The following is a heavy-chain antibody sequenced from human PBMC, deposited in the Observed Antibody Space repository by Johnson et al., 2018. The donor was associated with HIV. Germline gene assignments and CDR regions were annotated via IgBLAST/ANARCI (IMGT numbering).Heavy chain of an antibody. CDR2: IKQDGSEK. Sequence: VQLVESGGGLVQPGGSLRLSCAASGFTFSSYWMSWVRQAPGKGLEWVANIKQDGSEKYYVDSVKGRFIISRDNAKNSLYLQMNNLRAEDTAVYYCARGLRWSYDAFDIWGQGTMVTVSS. CDR3: ARGLRWSYDAFDI. J-gene: IGHJ3*02. D-gene: IGHD5-24*01. CDR1: GFTFSSYW. V-gene: IGHV3-7*01.